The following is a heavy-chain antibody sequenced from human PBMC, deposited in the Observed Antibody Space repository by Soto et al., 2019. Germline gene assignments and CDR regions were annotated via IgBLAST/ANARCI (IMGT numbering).Heavy chain of an antibody. CDR3: AKVYLIRSIAVSWFAP. Sequence: GGSLRLSCAASGFTFDDYAMHWVRQAPGKGLEWVSGISWNIGSIGYADSVKGRFTISRDNAKNSLYLQMNSLRAEDTALYYCAKVYLIRSIAVSWFAPWGQGTRVTVSS. CDR1: GFTFDDYA. J-gene: IGHJ5*02. CDR2: ISWNIGSI. D-gene: IGHD6-19*01. V-gene: IGHV3-9*01.